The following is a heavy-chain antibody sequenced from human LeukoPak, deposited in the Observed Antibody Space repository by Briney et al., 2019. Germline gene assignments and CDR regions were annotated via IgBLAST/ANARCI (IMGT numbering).Heavy chain of an antibody. CDR2: ISGSGGST. Sequence: GGSLRLSCAASGFTFSSYAMSWVRQAPGKGLEWVSAISGSGGSTYYADSVKGRFTTSRDNSKNTLYLQMNSLRAEDTAVYYCARYSSGWYAFDYWGQGTLVTVSS. CDR3: ARYSSGWYAFDY. J-gene: IGHJ4*02. CDR1: GFTFSSYA. V-gene: IGHV3-23*01. D-gene: IGHD6-19*01.